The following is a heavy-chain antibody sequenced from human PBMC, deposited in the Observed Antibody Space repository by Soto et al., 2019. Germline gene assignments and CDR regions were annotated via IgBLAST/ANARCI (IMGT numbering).Heavy chain of an antibody. V-gene: IGHV4-34*01. CDR3: ATQNVRXLEWLGKNLXXMDV. CDR2: INHIGTT. Sequence: PSETLSLTCAVYGGSFSGYYWSWIRQPPGKGLEWIGEINHIGTTNYNPSLKSRVTISVDMYKNQFSLKLSSVTAADTAVYYCATQNVRXLEWLGKNLXXMDVXGKGTTVTVSS. CDR1: GGSFSGYY. D-gene: IGHD3-3*01. J-gene: IGHJ6*03.